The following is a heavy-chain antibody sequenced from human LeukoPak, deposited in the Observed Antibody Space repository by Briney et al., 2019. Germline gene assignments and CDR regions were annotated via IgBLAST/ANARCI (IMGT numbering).Heavy chain of an antibody. V-gene: IGHV4-59*01. J-gene: IGHJ4*02. CDR2: IYYSGGT. Sequence: SETLSLTCTVSGGSINYYYWMWIRQPPGKGLEWIGYIYYSGGTRYNPSLKSRVTMLVDTSKNQFSLKLTAVTAADTAVYYCARETPGAGHFDYWGQGSLVTVSS. CDR3: ARETPGAGHFDY. CDR1: GGSINYYY. D-gene: IGHD7-27*01.